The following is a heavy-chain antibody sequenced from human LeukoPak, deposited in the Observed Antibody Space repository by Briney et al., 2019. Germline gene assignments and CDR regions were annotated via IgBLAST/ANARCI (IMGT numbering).Heavy chain of an antibody. V-gene: IGHV4-34*01. J-gene: IGHJ4*02. CDR2: INHSGST. Sequence: TSETLSLTCAVYGGSFSGYCWSWIRQPPGKGLEWIGEINHSGSTNYNPSLKSRVTISVDTSKNQFSLKLSSVTAADTAVYYCARVRRGYSYGPDYWGQGTLVTVSS. CDR3: ARVRRGYSYGPDY. CDR1: GGSFSGYC. D-gene: IGHD5-18*01.